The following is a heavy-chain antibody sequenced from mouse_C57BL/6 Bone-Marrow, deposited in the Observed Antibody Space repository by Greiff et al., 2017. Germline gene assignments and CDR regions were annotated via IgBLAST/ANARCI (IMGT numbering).Heavy chain of an antibody. D-gene: IGHD3-2*02. Sequence: QVQLQQSGAELARPGASVKLSCKASGYTFTSYGISWVKQRTGQGLEWIGEIYPRSGNTYYNEKFKGKATLTADKSSSTAYMEPRSLTSEDSAVYFCAPRQLRLFAYWGQGTLVTVSA. CDR2: IYPRSGNT. J-gene: IGHJ3*01. CDR1: GYTFTSYG. V-gene: IGHV1-81*01. CDR3: APRQLRLFAY.